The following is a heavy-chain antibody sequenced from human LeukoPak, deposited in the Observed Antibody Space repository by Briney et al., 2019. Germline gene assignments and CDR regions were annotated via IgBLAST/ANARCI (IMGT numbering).Heavy chain of an antibody. CDR2: INPNSGGT. Sequence: GASVKVSCKASGYTFTGYYMHWVRQAPGQGLEWMGWINPNSGGTNYAQKFQGRVTMTRDTSISTAYMELSRLRSDDTAVYYCARVSKEQIAARPEYYFDYWGQGTLVTVSS. D-gene: IGHD6-6*01. CDR1: GYTFTGYY. CDR3: ARVSKEQIAARPEYYFDY. J-gene: IGHJ4*02. V-gene: IGHV1-2*02.